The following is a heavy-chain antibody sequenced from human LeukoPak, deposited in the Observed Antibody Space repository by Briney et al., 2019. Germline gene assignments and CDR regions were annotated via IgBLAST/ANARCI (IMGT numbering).Heavy chain of an antibody. V-gene: IGHV1-2*02. CDR2: IHPNNGGT. D-gene: IGHD3-3*01. CDR1: GYTFTGYY. Sequence: ASVKVSCKTSGYTFTGYYMHWVRQAPGQGLVWMGWIHPNNGGTIYARSFQGRVTMTSDTSISTAYLELNSLISDYTAMYFCARGTQTIFGVIDYWGQGTLVTVSS. CDR3: ARGTQTIFGVIDY. J-gene: IGHJ4*02.